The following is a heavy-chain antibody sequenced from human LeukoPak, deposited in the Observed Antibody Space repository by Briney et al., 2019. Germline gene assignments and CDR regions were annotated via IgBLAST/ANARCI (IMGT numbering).Heavy chain of an antibody. D-gene: IGHD2-15*01. J-gene: IGHJ3*02. Sequence: GGSLRLSCAGSGFTFTTHAMGWVRQAPGKGLEWVSGISWDSSSVAYADSVKGRFTISRDNAKNSLYLQMNSLRAEDMALYYCAKDVGGPLADAFDIWGQGTMVTVSS. CDR3: AKDVGGPLADAFDI. V-gene: IGHV3-9*03. CDR2: ISWDSSSV. CDR1: GFTFTTHA.